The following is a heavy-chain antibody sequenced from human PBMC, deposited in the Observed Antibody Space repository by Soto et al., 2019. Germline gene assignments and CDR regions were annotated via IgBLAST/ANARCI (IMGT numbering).Heavy chain of an antibody. CDR1: GGSISSGGYY. D-gene: IGHD6-13*01. CDR2: NYYSGST. Sequence: SETLSLTCTVSGGSISSGGYYWTWIRQHPGKGLEWIGYNYYSGSTYYNPSLRSRVTISIDTSQNQFSLKLSSVTAADTAVYYCARRERAAGTDWWFDPWGQGTLVTVSS. V-gene: IGHV4-31*03. CDR3: ARRERAAGTDWWFDP. J-gene: IGHJ5*02.